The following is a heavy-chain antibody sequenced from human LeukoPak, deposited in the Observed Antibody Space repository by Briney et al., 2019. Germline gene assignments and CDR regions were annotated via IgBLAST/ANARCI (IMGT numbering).Heavy chain of an antibody. CDR3: AKESGIAGASTFDL. CDR2: IPYDGRIK. Sequence: GGSLRLSCAASGFTFSNHGMHWVRQAPGKGLEWVTFIPYDGRIKYYTDSVRGRFTISRDNSKNTLYLQMNSLREEDTAVYYCAKESGIAGASTFDLWGQGTLVTVSS. J-gene: IGHJ3*01. CDR1: GFTFSNHG. V-gene: IGHV3-30*02. D-gene: IGHD1-20*01.